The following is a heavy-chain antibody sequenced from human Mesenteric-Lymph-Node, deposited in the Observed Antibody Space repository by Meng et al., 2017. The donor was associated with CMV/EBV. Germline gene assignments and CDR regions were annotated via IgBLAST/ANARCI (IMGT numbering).Heavy chain of an antibody. V-gene: IGHV4-61*01. J-gene: IGHJ6*02. Sequence: ESLKISCPVSGASVSSASYYWSWIRQPPGKGLEWIGYIYYSGNINYNPSLKSRVTISVDKSKNQFSLKLTSVTAADTAVYYCARDRIGYYDILTGDSDLYGMDVWGQGTTVTVSS. D-gene: IGHD3-9*01. CDR2: IYYSGNI. CDR3: ARDRIGYYDILTGDSDLYGMDV. CDR1: GASVSSASYY.